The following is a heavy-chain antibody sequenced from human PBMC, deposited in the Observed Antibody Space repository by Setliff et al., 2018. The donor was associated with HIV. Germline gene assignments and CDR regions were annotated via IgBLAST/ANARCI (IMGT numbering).Heavy chain of an antibody. CDR1: GYTFTSYY. CDR2: INPNSGGT. V-gene: IGHV1-2*02. CDR3: ARLIKHYDFWSGYYGAYYYYMDV. J-gene: IGHJ6*03. D-gene: IGHD3-3*01. Sequence: GASVKVSCKASGYTFTSYYMHWVRQAPGQGLEWMGWINPNSGGTNYAQKFQGRVTMTRDTSISTAYMELRSLRSDDTAVYYCARLIKHYDFWSGYYGAYYYYMDVWGTGTTVTVSS.